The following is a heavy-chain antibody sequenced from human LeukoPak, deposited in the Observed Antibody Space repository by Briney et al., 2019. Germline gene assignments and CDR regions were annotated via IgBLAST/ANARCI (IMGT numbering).Heavy chain of an antibody. CDR2: INPNSGGT. CDR1: GYTFTGYY. CDR3: ARDFQQVIYYYDSSGYSY. D-gene: IGHD3-22*01. Sequence: ASVKVSCKASGYTFTGYYMHWVRQAPGQGLEWMGWINPNSGGTNYAQKLQGRVTMTTDTSTSTAYMELRSLRSDDTAVYYCARDFQQVIYYYDSSGYSYWGQGTLVTVSS. J-gene: IGHJ4*02. V-gene: IGHV1-2*02.